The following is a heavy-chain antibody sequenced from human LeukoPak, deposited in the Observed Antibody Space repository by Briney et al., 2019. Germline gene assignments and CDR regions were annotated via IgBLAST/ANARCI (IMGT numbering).Heavy chain of an antibody. CDR1: GGSISSSSYY. D-gene: IGHD3-22*01. CDR2: IYYSGST. Sequence: PSETLSLTCTVSGGSISSSSYYWGWIRQPPGKGLEWIGSIYYSGSTYYNPSLKSRVTISVDTSKNQFSLKLSSVTAADTAVYYCARGGSSGYYYMTPFDYWGQGTLVTVSS. V-gene: IGHV4-39*07. J-gene: IGHJ4*02. CDR3: ARGGSSGYYYMTPFDY.